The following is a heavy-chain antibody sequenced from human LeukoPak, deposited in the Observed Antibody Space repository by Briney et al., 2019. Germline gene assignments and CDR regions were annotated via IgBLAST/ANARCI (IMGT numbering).Heavy chain of an antibody. J-gene: IGHJ3*02. Sequence: GGSLRLSCTTSEFNFSSYWMSWVRQGPGKGLEWVSGISWNSASIGYADSVKGRFTISRDNAKNSLYLQMNSLRAEDMALYYCAKTRRSGSGWSYDAFDIWGQGTMVTVSS. V-gene: IGHV3-9*03. D-gene: IGHD6-19*01. CDR2: ISWNSASI. CDR3: AKTRRSGSGWSYDAFDI. CDR1: EFNFSSYW.